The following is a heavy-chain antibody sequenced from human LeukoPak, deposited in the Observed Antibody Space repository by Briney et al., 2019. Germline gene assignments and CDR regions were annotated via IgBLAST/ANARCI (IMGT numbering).Heavy chain of an antibody. CDR1: GFTFSSYS. J-gene: IGHJ4*02. D-gene: IGHD3/OR15-3a*01. CDR3: VRGRTGFDY. V-gene: IGHV3-48*04. CDR2: ISSSGSTI. Sequence: GGSLRLSCAASGFTFSSYSMNWVRQAPGKGLEWVSYISSSGSTIYYADSVKGRFPISRDNAKNSLYLQMNSLRAEDTAVYYCVRGRTGFDYWGQGTLVTVSS.